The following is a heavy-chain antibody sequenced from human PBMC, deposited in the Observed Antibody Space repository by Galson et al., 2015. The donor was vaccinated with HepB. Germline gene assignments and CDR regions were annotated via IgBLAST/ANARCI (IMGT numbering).Heavy chain of an antibody. Sequence: SLRLSCAASGFTFSSYGMHWVRQAPGKGLEWVAVISYDGSNKYYADSVKGRFTISRDNSKNTLYLQMNSLRAEDTAVYYCAGSTYYDFWSGYYTTYYYYGMDVWGQGTTVTVSS. CDR1: GFTFSSYG. CDR3: AGSTYYDFWSGYYTTYYYYGMDV. CDR2: ISYDGSNK. J-gene: IGHJ6*02. V-gene: IGHV3-30*03. D-gene: IGHD3-3*01.